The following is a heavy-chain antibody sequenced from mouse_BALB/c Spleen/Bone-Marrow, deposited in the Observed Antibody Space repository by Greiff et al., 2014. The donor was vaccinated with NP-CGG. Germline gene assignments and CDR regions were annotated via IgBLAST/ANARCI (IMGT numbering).Heavy chain of an antibody. CDR2: INPSNGRT. D-gene: IGHD1-1*01. CDR1: GYTFTSYW. Sequence: QVQLQQPGAELVKPGASVKLSCKASGYTFTSYWMHWVKQRPGQGLEWIGEINPSNGRTNYNEKFKSKATLTVDKSSSTAYMQLSSLTSEDSAVYYCARRATTVVAKDYWGQGTPLTVSS. J-gene: IGHJ2*01. CDR3: ARRATTVVAKDY. V-gene: IGHV1S81*02.